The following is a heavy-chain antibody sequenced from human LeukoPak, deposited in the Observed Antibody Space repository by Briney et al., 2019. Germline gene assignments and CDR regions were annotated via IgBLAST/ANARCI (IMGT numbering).Heavy chain of an antibody. D-gene: IGHD3-22*01. CDR2: IYYSGST. CDR3: ARASYYYDSSGLDY. J-gene: IGHJ4*02. Sequence: SETLSLTCTVSGGSISSGGYYWSWIRQHPGKGLEWIGYIYYSGSTYYNPSLKSRVTISVDTSKNQFSLKLSSVTAADTAVYYCARASYYYDSSGLDYWGQGTLVTVPS. V-gene: IGHV4-31*03. CDR1: GGSISSGGYY.